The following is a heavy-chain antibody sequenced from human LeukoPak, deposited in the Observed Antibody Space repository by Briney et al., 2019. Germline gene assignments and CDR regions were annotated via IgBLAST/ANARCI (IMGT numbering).Heavy chain of an antibody. CDR3: AKLASSTNSSLGLDS. V-gene: IGHV3-23*01. D-gene: IGHD2-2*01. CDR1: GFTFRSYA. Sequence: GGSLRLSCAASGFTFRSYAMTWVRQAPGKGLEWVSSISASGSATYYADSVKGRFTTSRDNSKNTLSLQMNGLRAEDTALYYCAKLASSTNSSLGLDSWGQGTLVTVSS. J-gene: IGHJ4*02. CDR2: ISASGSAT.